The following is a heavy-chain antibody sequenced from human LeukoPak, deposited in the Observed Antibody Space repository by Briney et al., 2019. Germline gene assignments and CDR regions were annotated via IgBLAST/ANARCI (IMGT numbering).Heavy chain of an antibody. V-gene: IGHV3-23*01. CDR3: AREIEMASNNLDS. Sequence: PGGSLRLSCAAAGFTFSSYAMSWVRQAPGKGLEWVSAISGSGGSTYYADSVKGRFTISRDNSKNTLYLQMNSVRAEDTAVYYCAREIEMASNNLDSWGQGTLVTVSS. CDR1: GFTFSSYA. CDR2: ISGSGGST. J-gene: IGHJ4*02. D-gene: IGHD5-24*01.